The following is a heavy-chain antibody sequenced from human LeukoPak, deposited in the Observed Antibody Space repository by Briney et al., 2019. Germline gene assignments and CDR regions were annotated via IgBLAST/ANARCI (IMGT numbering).Heavy chain of an antibody. CDR1: GFTFSSYA. J-gene: IGHJ4*02. Sequence: GGSLRLSCAASGFTFSSYAMSGVRQAPGKGLEWVSAISGSGGSTYYADSVKGRFTISRDNSKNTLYLQMNSLRAEDTAVYYCAKDFWGSSAPLGTFDYWGQGTLVTVSS. D-gene: IGHD3-16*01. CDR2: ISGSGGST. V-gene: IGHV3-23*01. CDR3: AKDFWGSSAPLGTFDY.